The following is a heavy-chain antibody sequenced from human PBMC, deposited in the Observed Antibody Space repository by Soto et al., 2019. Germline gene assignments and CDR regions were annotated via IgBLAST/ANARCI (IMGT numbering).Heavy chain of an antibody. J-gene: IGHJ6*02. D-gene: IGHD3-10*02. CDR1: GFTISDST. V-gene: IGHV3-73*02. CDR3: SRCSGSYCMDV. CDR2: IRSEVYSYAT. Sequence: EVQLVESGGGLVQPGGSLKVSCAASGFTISDSTIHWVRQASGKGLEWVGRIRSEVYSYATVCAASVKDRFTISRDDSKNTAYLQMNSLKIEDTAVYHCSRCSGSYCMDVWGQGTTVTVSS.